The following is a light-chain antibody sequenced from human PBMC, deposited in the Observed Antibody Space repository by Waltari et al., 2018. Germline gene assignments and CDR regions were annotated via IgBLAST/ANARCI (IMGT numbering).Light chain of an antibody. CDR2: GVT. J-gene: IGLJ3*02. CDR3: SSYTQSRTRV. CDR1: SRDVGAYSL. Sequence: QSALTQSASVSGSPGQSITISCTGTSRDVGAYSLVSWYQHLPGRAPKLILSGVTKRPSGISDRFSGSKSGNTASLTISGLQSEDEADYYCSSYTQSRTRVFGGGTKVTVL. V-gene: IGLV2-23*02.